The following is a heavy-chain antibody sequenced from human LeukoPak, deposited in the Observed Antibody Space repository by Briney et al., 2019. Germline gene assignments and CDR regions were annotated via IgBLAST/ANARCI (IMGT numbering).Heavy chain of an antibody. Sequence: PGGSLRLSCAASGFTFSSYAMRWVRQAPGKGLEWVSTIGATTYYADSVRGRFTISRDNSKNTLFLQMNTLRAEDTAIYYCAKDVDCSGGNCFSSYYGMDVWGQGTTVTVSS. V-gene: IGHV3-23*01. CDR2: IGATT. D-gene: IGHD2-15*01. CDR3: AKDVDCSGGNCFSSYYGMDV. CDR1: GFTFSSYA. J-gene: IGHJ6*02.